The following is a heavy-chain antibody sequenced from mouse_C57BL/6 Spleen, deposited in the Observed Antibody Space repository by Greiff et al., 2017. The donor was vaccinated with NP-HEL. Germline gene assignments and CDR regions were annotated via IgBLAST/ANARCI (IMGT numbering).Heavy chain of an antibody. CDR3: ARGLRQGAMDY. D-gene: IGHD2-2*01. J-gene: IGHJ4*01. V-gene: IGHV1-64*01. CDR2: IHPNSGST. CDR1: GYTFTSYW. Sequence: VQLQESGAELVKPGASVKLSCKASGYTFTSYWMHWVKQRPGQGLEWIGMIHPNSGSTNYNEKFKSKATLTVDKSSSTAYMQLSSLTSEDSAVYYGARGLRQGAMDYWGQGTSVTVSS.